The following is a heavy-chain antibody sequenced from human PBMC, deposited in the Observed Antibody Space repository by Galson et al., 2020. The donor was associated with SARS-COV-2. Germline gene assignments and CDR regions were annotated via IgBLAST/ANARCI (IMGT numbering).Heavy chain of an antibody. CDR2: ISYDGSNK. J-gene: IGHJ3*02. CDR1: GFTFSSSA. D-gene: IGHD4-17*01. V-gene: IGHV3-30-3*01. CDR3: ARDNGAAFDI. Sequence: TGGSLRLSCAASGFTFSSSAMHWVRQAPGKGLEWVAVISYDGSNKYYADSVKGRFTISRDNSKNTLYLQMNSLRAEDTAVYYCARDNGAAFDIWGQGTMVTVSS.